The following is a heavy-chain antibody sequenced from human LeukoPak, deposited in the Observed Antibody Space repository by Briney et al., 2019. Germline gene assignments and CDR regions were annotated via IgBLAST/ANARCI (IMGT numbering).Heavy chain of an antibody. D-gene: IGHD5-18*01. CDR2: IYYSGST. Sequence: SETLSLTCTVSGGSISSGDYYWSWIRQPPGKGLEWIGYIYYSGSTYYNPSLKSRVTISVDTSKNQFSLKLSFVTAADTAVYYCARGKDTAMVSFDYWGQGTLVTVSS. J-gene: IGHJ4*02. V-gene: IGHV4-30-4*01. CDR1: GGSISSGDYY. CDR3: ARGKDTAMVSFDY.